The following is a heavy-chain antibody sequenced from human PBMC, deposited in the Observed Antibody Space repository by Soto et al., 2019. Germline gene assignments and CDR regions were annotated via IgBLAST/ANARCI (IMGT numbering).Heavy chain of an antibody. CDR3: AKDRDGSGYYFLLDY. J-gene: IGHJ4*02. CDR1: GFTFSSYG. CDR2: ISYDGSNK. Sequence: WGSLRLSCAASGFTFSSYGMHWVRQAPGKGLEWVAVISYDGSNKYYADSVKGRFTISRDNSKNTLYLQMNSLRAEDTAVYYCAKDRDGSGYYFLLDYWGQGTLVTVSS. D-gene: IGHD3-22*01. V-gene: IGHV3-30*18.